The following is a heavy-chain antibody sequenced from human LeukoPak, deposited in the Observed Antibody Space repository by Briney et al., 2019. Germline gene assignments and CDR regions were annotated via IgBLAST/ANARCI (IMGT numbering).Heavy chain of an antibody. CDR2: IYSGGST. D-gene: IGHD3-3*02. J-gene: IGHJ4*02. CDR1: GFTFSNYN. CDR3: AREPKGTFGPEDY. V-gene: IGHV3-66*01. Sequence: GGSLRLSCAASGFTFSNYNMNWVRQAPGKGLEWVSLIYSGGSTYYADSAKGRFTISRDNSKNTLYLQMNSLRAEDTAIYYCAREPKGTFGPEDYWGQGTLVTVSS.